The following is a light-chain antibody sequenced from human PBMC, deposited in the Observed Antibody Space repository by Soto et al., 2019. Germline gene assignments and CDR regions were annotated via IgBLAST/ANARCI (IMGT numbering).Light chain of an antibody. Sequence: AIQMTQSPSSFSASTGDRVTITFRASQDISSYLAWYQQKPGKAPKLLIYAASTLQSGVPSRFSGSGSGTDFTLTISSLQPEDFAAYYCQLSDSTWTFGQGTKVDIK. CDR1: QDISSY. V-gene: IGKV1-8*01. J-gene: IGKJ1*01. CDR3: QLSDSTWT. CDR2: AAS.